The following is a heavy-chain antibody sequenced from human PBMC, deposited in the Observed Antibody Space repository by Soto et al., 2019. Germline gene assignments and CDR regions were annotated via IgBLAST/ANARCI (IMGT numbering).Heavy chain of an antibody. CDR2: IIPIFGTA. Sequence: SVKVSCKASGGTFSSYAISWVRQDPGQGLEWMGGIIPIFGTANYAQKFQGRVTITADESTSTAYMELSSLRSEDTAVYYCASVAVVGPAAMFHDAFDIWGQGTMVTVSS. J-gene: IGHJ3*02. D-gene: IGHD2-2*01. V-gene: IGHV1-69*13. CDR1: GGTFSSYA. CDR3: ASVAVVGPAAMFHDAFDI.